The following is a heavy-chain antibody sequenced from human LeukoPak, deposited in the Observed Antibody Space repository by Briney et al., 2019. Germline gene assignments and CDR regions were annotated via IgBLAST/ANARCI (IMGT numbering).Heavy chain of an antibody. CDR2: MNPNSGNT. J-gene: IGHJ6*03. CDR3: ASRFHYYTDV. CDR1: GYTFTSYD. Sequence: GASVKVSCKASGYTFTSYDINWVRQATGQGLEWMGWMNPNSGNTGYAHTVQGRVTMTRNTSISTAYMELSSLKSEDTAVYYCASRFHYYTDVWGKGTTVTVSS. V-gene: IGHV1-8*01. D-gene: IGHD2-21*01.